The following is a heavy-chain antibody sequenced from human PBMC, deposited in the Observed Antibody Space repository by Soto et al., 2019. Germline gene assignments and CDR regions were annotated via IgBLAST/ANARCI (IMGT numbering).Heavy chain of an antibody. J-gene: IGHJ5*02. V-gene: IGHV3-23*01. CDR3: AKDPRSPGAGGHLFDP. CDR1: GFTFSSYA. CDR2: ISGSGGST. D-gene: IGHD6-19*01. Sequence: GGSLRLSCAASGFTFSSYAMSWVRQAPGKGLEWVSAISGSGGSTYYADSVKGRFTISRDNSKNTLYLQMNSLRAEDTAVYYCAKDPRSPGAGGHLFDPWGQGTLVTVSS.